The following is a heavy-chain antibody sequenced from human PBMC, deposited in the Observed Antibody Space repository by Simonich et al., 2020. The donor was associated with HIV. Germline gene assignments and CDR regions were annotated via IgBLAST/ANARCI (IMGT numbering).Heavy chain of an antibody. V-gene: IGHV1-2*06. CDR3: ATHGPGSYSSALDI. CDR2: VNTKSGGT. Sequence: QVQLVQSGAEVKKPGASVKVSCKASGYTFTDYNIHWVRQAPGQGLEWVGRVNTKSGGTDYPQKFQGRVTMTRDTSVTTAYMQLTRLRSDDTAVYYCATHGPGSYSSALDIWGQGTKVTVSS. CDR1: GYTFTDYN. J-gene: IGHJ3*02. D-gene: IGHD1-26*01.